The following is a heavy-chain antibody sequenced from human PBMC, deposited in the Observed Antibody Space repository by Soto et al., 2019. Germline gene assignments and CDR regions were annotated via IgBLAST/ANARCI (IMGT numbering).Heavy chain of an antibody. CDR1: GFTFSNYW. J-gene: IGHJ6*03. D-gene: IGHD2-15*01. Sequence: EVQLVESGGGLVQPGGSLRLSCAASGFTFSNYWMYWVRQAPGKGLVWVSRTNSDGSTSSYADSVKGRFTISRDNAKTTLYLQMNSLRAEDTAVYYCARGDCVGGSCYSLAGSFYYYRDVWGKGTTVSVFS. CDR2: TNSDGSTS. V-gene: IGHV3-74*01. CDR3: ARGDCVGGSCYSLAGSFYYYRDV.